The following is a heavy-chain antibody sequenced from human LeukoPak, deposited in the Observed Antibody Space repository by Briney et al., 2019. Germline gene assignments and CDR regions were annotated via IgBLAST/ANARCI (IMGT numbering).Heavy chain of an antibody. V-gene: IGHV1-69*05. CDR1: GGRLNNYA. CDR2: FIPFSGTS. J-gene: IGHJ4*02. Sequence: GASVKVSCKAPGGRLNNYAISWVRQAPGHGLEWMGRFIPFSGTSDYAHKFQARVTITMDESTAYMEVSSLRPEDTAVYYCARIEDSTHGLLDYWGQGTLVTVSS. D-gene: IGHD5-12*01. CDR3: ARIEDSTHGLLDY.